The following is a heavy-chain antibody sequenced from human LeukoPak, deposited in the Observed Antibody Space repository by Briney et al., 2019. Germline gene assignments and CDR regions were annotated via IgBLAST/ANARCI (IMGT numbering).Heavy chain of an antibody. CDR3: VRLFGGVPTFDY. CDR2: INQDGSAE. D-gene: IGHD3-10*01. V-gene: IGHV3-7*01. CDR1: GFTFSTYS. Sequence: PGGSLRLSCAASGFTFSTYSMSWVRQAPGKGLDWVASINQDGSAEYYVDSVRGRFTISRDNAKNSLYLQVNSLRVDDTAVYYCVRLFGGVPTFDYWGQGTLVTVSS. J-gene: IGHJ4*02.